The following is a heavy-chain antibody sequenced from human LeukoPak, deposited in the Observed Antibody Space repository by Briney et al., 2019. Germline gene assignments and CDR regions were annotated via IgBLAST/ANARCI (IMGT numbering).Heavy chain of an antibody. J-gene: IGHJ4*02. D-gene: IGHD6-19*01. Sequence: SETLSLTCTVSGGSISSYYWSWVRQPPGKGLVWIGYIYYSGNTNYNPSLKSRVTISVDTSKNQFSLKLSSVTAADTAVYYCVRENYSSGWYGIIDYWGQGTLVTVSS. CDR3: VRENYSSGWYGIIDY. CDR1: GGSISSYY. V-gene: IGHV4-59*01. CDR2: IYYSGNT.